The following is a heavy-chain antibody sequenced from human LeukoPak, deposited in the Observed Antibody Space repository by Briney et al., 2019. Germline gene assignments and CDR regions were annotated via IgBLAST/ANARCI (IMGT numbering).Heavy chain of an antibody. V-gene: IGHV5-51*01. CDR2: IYPDDSDT. Sequence: GESLKISCKGSGYRFTSYWIGWVRQMPGKGLECVGIIYPDDSDTRYSPSFQDQVIISADKSISTAYLQWSSRKAADTAMYYCARHDPDGDYFIDYWGRGTLVTVSS. D-gene: IGHD4-17*01. CDR3: ARHDPDGDYFIDY. CDR1: GYRFTSYW. J-gene: IGHJ4*02.